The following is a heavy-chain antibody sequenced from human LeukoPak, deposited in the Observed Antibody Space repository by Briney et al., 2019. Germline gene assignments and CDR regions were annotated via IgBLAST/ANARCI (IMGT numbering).Heavy chain of an antibody. CDR2: IYYSGST. CDR3: ARDLGYGDPNLNWFDP. CDR1: GYSISSDYY. Sequence: PSETLSLTCTVSGYSISSDYYWSWIRQPPGKGLEWIGYIYYSGSTYYNPSLKSRVTMSVDTSKNQFSLKLSSVTAADTAVYYCARDLGYGDPNLNWFDPWGQGTLVTVSS. D-gene: IGHD4-17*01. V-gene: IGHV4-30-4*08. J-gene: IGHJ5*02.